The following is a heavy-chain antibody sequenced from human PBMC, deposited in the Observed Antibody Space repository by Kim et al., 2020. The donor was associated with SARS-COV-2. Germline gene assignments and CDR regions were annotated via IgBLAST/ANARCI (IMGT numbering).Heavy chain of an antibody. D-gene: IGHD3-10*01. J-gene: IGHJ4*02. V-gene: IGHV3-30*18. CDR3: AKAISKTGITMVRATDY. Sequence: GGSLRLSCAASGFTFSSYGMHWVRQAPGKGLEWVAVISYDGSNKYYADSVKGRFTISRDNSKNTLYLQMNSLRAEDTAVYYCAKAISKTGITMVRATDYWGQGTLVTVSS. CDR1: GFTFSSYG. CDR2: ISYDGSNK.